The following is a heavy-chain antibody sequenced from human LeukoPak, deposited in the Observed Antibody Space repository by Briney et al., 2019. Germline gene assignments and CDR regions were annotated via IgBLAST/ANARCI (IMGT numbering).Heavy chain of an antibody. J-gene: IGHJ4*02. V-gene: IGHV4-61*02. Sequence: SETLSLTCSVSGGSISSGSYYWSWIRQPAGKGLEWIGRIYSSGSTNYNPSLKSRVTISVDTSKNQFSLKLSSVTAADTAVYYCARDRTYYDILTGYSPGWYFDYWGQGTLVTVSS. CDR1: GGSISSGSYY. CDR2: IYSSGST. D-gene: IGHD3-9*01. CDR3: ARDRTYYDILTGYSPGWYFDY.